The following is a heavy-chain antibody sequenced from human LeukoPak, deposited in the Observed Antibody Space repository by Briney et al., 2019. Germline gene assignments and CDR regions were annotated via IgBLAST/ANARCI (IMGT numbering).Heavy chain of an antibody. J-gene: IGHJ4*02. Sequence: GGSLRLSCAASGFTFSNAWMSWVRQAPGKGLEWVGRIKSKTDGASIDYAAPAKGRFTISRDDSESTLYLQMNGLRFDDTGVYYCVTEFNYLDDSGGYWGPGTLVAVSS. CDR1: GFTFSNAW. D-gene: IGHD1-26*01. CDR3: VTEFNYLDDSGGY. V-gene: IGHV3-15*01. CDR2: IKSKTDGASI.